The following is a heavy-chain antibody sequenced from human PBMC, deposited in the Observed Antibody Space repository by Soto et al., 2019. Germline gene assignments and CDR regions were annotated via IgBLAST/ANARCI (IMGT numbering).Heavy chain of an antibody. V-gene: IGHV1-69*01. Sequence: QVQLVQSGAEVKKPGSSVKVSCKASGGTFSSYAISWVRQAPGQGLEWMGGIIPIFGTANYAQKVKGRVTITADESTSTAYMELSSLRSEYTAVYYCARGPHSGSINPFDPWGQGTLVTVSS. J-gene: IGHJ5*02. CDR3: ARGPHSGSINPFDP. CDR1: GGTFSSYA. CDR2: IIPIFGTA. D-gene: IGHD1-26*01.